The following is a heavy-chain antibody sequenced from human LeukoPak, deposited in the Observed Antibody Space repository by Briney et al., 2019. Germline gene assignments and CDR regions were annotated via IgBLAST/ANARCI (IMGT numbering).Heavy chain of an antibody. V-gene: IGHV4-34*01. Sequence: SETLSLTCAVYGGSFSGYYWSWIRQPPGKGLEWIGEINHSGSTNYNPSLKSRVTISVDTSKNQFSLKLSSVTAADTAVYYCARRTTVTAYYYYYYMDVWGKGTTVTISS. D-gene: IGHD4-17*01. CDR3: ARRTTVTAYYYYYYMDV. CDR2: INHSGST. CDR1: GGSFSGYY. J-gene: IGHJ6*03.